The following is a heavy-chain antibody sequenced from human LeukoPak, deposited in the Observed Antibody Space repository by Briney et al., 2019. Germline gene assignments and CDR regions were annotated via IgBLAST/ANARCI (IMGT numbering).Heavy chain of an antibody. CDR1: GFTFSDYY. V-gene: IGHV3-11*05. Sequence: TGGSLRLSCAASGFTFSDYYMSWIRQAPGKGLEWVSYISSSSTYTNYADSVKGRFTISRDNAKNSLYLQMNSLRAEDTAVYYCARDRTRSTSYYGMDVWGQGTTVTVSS. CDR3: ARDRTRSTSYYGMDV. D-gene: IGHD3-10*01. CDR2: ISSSSTYT. J-gene: IGHJ6*02.